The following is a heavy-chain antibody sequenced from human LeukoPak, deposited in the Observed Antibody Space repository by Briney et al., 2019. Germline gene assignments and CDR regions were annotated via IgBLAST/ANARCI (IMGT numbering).Heavy chain of an antibody. CDR3: ARDCAPPDYGDYPGGVDAFDI. CDR2: IYYSGST. D-gene: IGHD4-17*01. CDR1: GGSISSSYSY. V-gene: IGHV4-39*07. J-gene: IGHJ3*02. Sequence: SETLSLTCTVSGGSISSSYSYWGWIRQPPGKGLEWIGNIYYSGSTYYSPSLKSRVTISVDTSKNQFSLKLSSVTAADTAVYYCARDCAPPDYGDYPGGVDAFDIWGQGTMVTVSS.